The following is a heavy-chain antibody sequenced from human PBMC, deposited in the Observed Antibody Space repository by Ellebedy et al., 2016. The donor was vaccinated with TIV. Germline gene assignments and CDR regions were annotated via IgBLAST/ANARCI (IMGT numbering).Heavy chain of an antibody. CDR1: GYTFTSYD. Sequence: ASVKVSXKASGYTFTSYDINWVRQATGQGLEWMGWMNPNSGNTGYAQKFQGRVTMTRNTSISTAYMELSSLRSEDTAVYYCARELSYYYGSGRRYYYYYYGMDVWGQGTTVTVSS. J-gene: IGHJ6*02. V-gene: IGHV1-8*01. D-gene: IGHD3-10*01. CDR2: MNPNSGNT. CDR3: ARELSYYYGSGRRYYYYYYGMDV.